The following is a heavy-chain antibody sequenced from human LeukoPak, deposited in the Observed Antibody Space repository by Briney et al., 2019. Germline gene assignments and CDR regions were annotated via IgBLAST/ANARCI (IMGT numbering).Heavy chain of an antibody. CDR3: ARGTGSSSGYNDY. V-gene: IGHV3-66*02. Sequence: GGSLRLSCAASGFTVSSNYMSWVRQAPGKGLEWVSVIYSGGSTYYADSVKGRFTISRDNSKNTLYLQMNSLRAGDTAVYYCARGTGSSSGYNDYWGQGTLVTVSS. D-gene: IGHD6-6*01. J-gene: IGHJ4*02. CDR1: GFTVSSNY. CDR2: IYSGGST.